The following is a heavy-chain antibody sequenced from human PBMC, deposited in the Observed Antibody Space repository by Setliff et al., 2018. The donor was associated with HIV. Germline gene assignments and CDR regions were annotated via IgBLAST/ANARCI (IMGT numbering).Heavy chain of an antibody. J-gene: IGHJ5*02. CDR2: INPSGGRA. Sequence: ASVKVSCKASGYTFSSYGVSWVRQAPGQGLEWMGIINPSGGRATYTKNFQGRVTITRDTSANTAYMELSSLKSEDTAVYYCARDIGNVWHNWFDPWGQGTLVTVSS. CDR1: GYTFSSYG. V-gene: IGHV1-46*01. CDR3: ARDIGNVWHNWFDP. D-gene: IGHD3-16*02.